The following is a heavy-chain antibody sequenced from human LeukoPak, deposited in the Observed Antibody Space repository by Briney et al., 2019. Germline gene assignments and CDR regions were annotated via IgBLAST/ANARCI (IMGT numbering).Heavy chain of an antibody. CDR3: ARDRDYYDSSGPDY. D-gene: IGHD3-22*01. Sequence: SETLSLTCTVSGGSISSYYWSWIRQPPGKGLEWIGYIYYSGSTNYNPSLKSRVTISVDTSKNQFSLKLSSVTAADTAVYYCARDRDYYDSSGPDYWGQGTLVTVSS. CDR1: GGSISSYY. CDR2: IYYSGST. J-gene: IGHJ4*02. V-gene: IGHV4-59*01.